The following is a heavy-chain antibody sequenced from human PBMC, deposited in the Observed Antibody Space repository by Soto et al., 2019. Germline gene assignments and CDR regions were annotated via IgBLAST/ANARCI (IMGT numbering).Heavy chain of an antibody. CDR1: GYTFTNYH. CDR3: AKSPRGEMATD. V-gene: IGHV1-18*01. CDR2: INTYNGMT. D-gene: IGHD5-12*01. J-gene: IGHJ4*02. Sequence: QVQLVQSGGEVKQPGASVTVSCKASGYTFTNYHITWVRQAPGQGLEWMAWINTYNGMTDYAQKFQGRFTMTRDTSTSTAYMELRNLGSDDTAVYFCAKSPRGEMATDWGQGTLVTVSS.